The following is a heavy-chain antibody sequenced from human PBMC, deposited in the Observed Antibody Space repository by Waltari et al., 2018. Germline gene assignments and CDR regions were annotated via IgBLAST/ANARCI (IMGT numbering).Heavy chain of an antibody. CDR1: ADTLTLGGYS. CDR3: ARRCRDLWNVDWFDP. J-gene: IGHJ5*02. CDR2: IYYSATT. Sequence: HVQLQESGPGLVKASQTLSLTSSVSADTLTLGGYSWTWIRQHPEKGLEWIGDIYYSATTQYSPSLRGLVSMSVYLSQNQFSLTLNSVTAADTAVYYCARRCRDLWNVDWFDPWGQGILVNVSS. D-gene: IGHD1-1*01. V-gene: IGHV4-31*01.